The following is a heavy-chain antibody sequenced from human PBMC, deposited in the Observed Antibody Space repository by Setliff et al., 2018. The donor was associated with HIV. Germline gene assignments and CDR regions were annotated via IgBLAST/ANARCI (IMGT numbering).Heavy chain of an antibody. CDR3: ARKGR. J-gene: IGHJ4*02. CDR1: GFNSSLYW. CDR2: ISSSSSTI. Sequence: GSLRLSCTASGFNSSLYWMNWVRQAPGKGLEWVSYISSSSSTIYYADSVKGRFTISRDNAKNSLYLQMNSLRAEDTAVYYCARKGRWGQGTLVTVSS. V-gene: IGHV3-48*04.